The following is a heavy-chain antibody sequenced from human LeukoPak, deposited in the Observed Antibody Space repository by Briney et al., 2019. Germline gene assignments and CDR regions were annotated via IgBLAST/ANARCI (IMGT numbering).Heavy chain of an antibody. V-gene: IGHV3-23*01. D-gene: IGHD2-2*01. CDR3: AKGYVEDDY. J-gene: IGHJ4*02. CDR1: GFTFSSYA. Sequence: GGSLRLSCAASGFTFSSYAMSWVRQAPGKGLEWVSAISSGGGSTYYADSVKGRFTISRGNSKNTLYLQMNSLRAEDTAVYYCAKGYVEDDYWGQGTLVTVSS. CDR2: ISSGGGST.